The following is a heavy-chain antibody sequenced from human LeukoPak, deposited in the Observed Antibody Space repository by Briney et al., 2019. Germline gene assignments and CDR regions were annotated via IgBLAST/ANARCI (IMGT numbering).Heavy chain of an antibody. CDR1: GESFSGYY. J-gene: IGHJ4*02. V-gene: IGHV4-34*04. Sequence: PSETLSLTCDVYGESFSGYYWSWVRQPPGTGLEWIGEINHRGSTKNNTSLKRRATISVDTSKNQFSLKLSSVTAADTAVYYCATCRRLIAVAAGFDYWGQGTLVTVSS. D-gene: IGHD6-19*01. CDR2: INHRGST. CDR3: ATCRRLIAVAAGFDY.